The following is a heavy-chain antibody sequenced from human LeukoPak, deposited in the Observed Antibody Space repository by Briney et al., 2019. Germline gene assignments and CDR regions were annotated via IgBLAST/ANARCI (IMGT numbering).Heavy chain of an antibody. CDR2: ISGSGRAT. CDR1: GFTFSNYA. CDR3: VKLGALIKNGMDV. D-gene: IGHD3-16*01. Sequence: PGGSLRLSCAASGFTFSNYAMSWVRQAPGKGLEWVSDISGSGRATNYADSVKGRFTVSRDRSMNTVDLQMDSLSAEDTAVYYCVKLGALIKNGMDVWGQGTTVTVSS. J-gene: IGHJ6*02. V-gene: IGHV3-23*01.